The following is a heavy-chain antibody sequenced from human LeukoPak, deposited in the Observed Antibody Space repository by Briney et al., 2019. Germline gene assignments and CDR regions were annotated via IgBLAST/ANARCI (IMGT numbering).Heavy chain of an antibody. J-gene: IGHJ4*02. CDR1: GFTFSSYW. CDR3: LASVDY. CDR2: IKSGGSSI. V-gene: IGHV3-74*01. Sequence: GGSLRLSCAASGFTFSSYWMHWVRQAPGKGLVWVSRIKSGGSSISYADSVKGRFTISRDNAKDMLYLQMNSLRAEDTAVYYCLASVDYWGQGTLVTVSS.